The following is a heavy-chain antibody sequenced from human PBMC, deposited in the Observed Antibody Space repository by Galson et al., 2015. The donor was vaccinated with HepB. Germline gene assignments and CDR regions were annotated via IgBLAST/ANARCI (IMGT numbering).Heavy chain of an antibody. V-gene: IGHV1-69*04. Sequence: SVKVSCKASGGTFSSYTISWVRQAPGQGLEWMGRIIPILGIANYAQKFQGRVTITADKSTSTAYMELSSLRSEDTAVYYCARDEVVPAAISYYYGMDVWGQGTTVTVSS. CDR3: ARDEVVPAAISYYYGMDV. J-gene: IGHJ6*02. CDR2: IIPILGIA. CDR1: GGTFSSYT. D-gene: IGHD2-2*01.